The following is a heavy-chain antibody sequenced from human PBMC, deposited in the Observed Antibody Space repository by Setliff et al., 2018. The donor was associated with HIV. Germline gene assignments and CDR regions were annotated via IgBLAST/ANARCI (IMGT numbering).Heavy chain of an antibody. V-gene: IGHV4-34*01. J-gene: IGHJ5*02. CDR2: IDYSGST. Sequence: PSETLSLTCAVSGGSFSGHFWGWFRQPPGKGLEWIGEIDYSGSTNYNPSLKSRVTISVDTSKNQFSLKLSSVTAADAAVYYCASRVYYYDSSGYLREEGFDPWGQGTLVTVSS. D-gene: IGHD3-22*01. CDR3: ASRVYYYDSSGYLREEGFDP. CDR1: GGSFSGHF.